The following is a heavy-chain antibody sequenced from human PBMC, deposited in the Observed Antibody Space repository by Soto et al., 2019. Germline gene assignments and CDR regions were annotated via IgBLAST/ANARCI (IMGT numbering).Heavy chain of an antibody. CDR1: GFTFSDYV. CDR2: ISSDGSTK. J-gene: IGHJ4*02. CDR3: ARQNSGWSYYFDF. Sequence: QVQLVESGGGVVQPGRSLRLSCAVSGFTFSDYVMHWVRQAPGKGLEWFAVISSDGSTKHYTDSMKGRFTVSRDNSNDTLYLQMNNLRGGDTAVYFCARQNSGWSYYFDFWGQGTLVTVSS. D-gene: IGHD6-19*01. V-gene: IGHV3-30-3*01.